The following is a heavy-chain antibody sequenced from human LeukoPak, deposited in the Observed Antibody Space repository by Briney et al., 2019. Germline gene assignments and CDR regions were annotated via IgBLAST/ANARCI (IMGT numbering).Heavy chain of an antibody. CDR1: GYTFTSYG. D-gene: IGHD2-2*03. CDR2: ISTYNGST. V-gene: IGHV1-18*01. Sequence: ASVKVSCKASGYTFTSYGISWVRQAPGQGLEWMGWISTYNGSTNYAQKLQDRVTMTTDTSTSTAYMELRSLRSDDTAVYYCARDGYCSSTSCFDAFDIWGQGTMVTVSS. J-gene: IGHJ3*02. CDR3: ARDGYCSSTSCFDAFDI.